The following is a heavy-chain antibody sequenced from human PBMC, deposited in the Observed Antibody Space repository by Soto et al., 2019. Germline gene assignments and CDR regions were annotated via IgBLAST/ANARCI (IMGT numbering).Heavy chain of an antibody. CDR2: INHSGST. Sequence: PSETLSLTCAVYGGSFSGYYWSWIRQPPGKGLEWIGEINHSGSTNYNPSLKSRVTISVDTSKNQFSLKLSSVTAADTAVYYCARAGDHYDFWSGYPFDYWGQGTLVTVSS. D-gene: IGHD3-3*01. V-gene: IGHV4-34*01. CDR3: ARAGDHYDFWSGYPFDY. J-gene: IGHJ4*02. CDR1: GGSFSGYY.